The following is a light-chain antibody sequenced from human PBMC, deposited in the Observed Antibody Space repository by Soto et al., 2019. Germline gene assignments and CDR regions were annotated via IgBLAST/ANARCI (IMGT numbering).Light chain of an antibody. Sequence: EIVVTQSPGTLSLSPGERATLSCRASQSIYINSLAWYQHKRGQAPRLLIYAATVRASAVPDRFNGSGSGTDFALTISRLEPEDSAMYYCQQYGDSPFAFGPGTKLDVK. V-gene: IGKV3-20*01. J-gene: IGKJ3*01. CDR2: AAT. CDR1: QSIYINS. CDR3: QQYGDSPFA.